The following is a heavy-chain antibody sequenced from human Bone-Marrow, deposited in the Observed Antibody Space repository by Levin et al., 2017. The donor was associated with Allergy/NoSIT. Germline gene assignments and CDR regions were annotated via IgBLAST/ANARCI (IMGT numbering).Heavy chain of an antibody. V-gene: IGHV4-39*01. J-gene: IGHJ4*02. CDR3: ARHETAITYYDILTGYPAPQFDY. D-gene: IGHD3-9*01. Sequence: SQTLSLTCTVSGGSISSSSYYWGWIRQPPGKGLEWIGSIYYSGSTYYNPSLKSRVTISVDTSKNQFSLKLSSVTAADTAVYYCARHETAITYYDILTGYPAPQFDYWGQGTLVTVSS. CDR2: IYYSGST. CDR1: GGSISSSSYY.